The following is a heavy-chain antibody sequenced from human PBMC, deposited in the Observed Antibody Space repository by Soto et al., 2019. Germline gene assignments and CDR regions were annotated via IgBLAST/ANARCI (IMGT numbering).Heavy chain of an antibody. J-gene: IGHJ6*02. V-gene: IGHV5-51*01. CDR1: GYSFTSYW. D-gene: IGHD3-10*01. CDR2: IYPGDSDT. Sequence: GESLKISCKGSGYSFTSYWIGWVRQMPGKGLEGMGIIYPGDSDTRYSPSFQGQVTISADKSISTAYLQWSSLKASDTAMYYCARAMIRGKNYYGMDVWGQGTTVTVPS. CDR3: ARAMIRGKNYYGMDV.